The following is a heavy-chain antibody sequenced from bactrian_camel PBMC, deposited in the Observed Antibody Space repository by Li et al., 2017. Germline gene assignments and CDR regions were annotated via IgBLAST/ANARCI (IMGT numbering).Heavy chain of an antibody. CDR2: TIDGDGTT. J-gene: IGHJ6*01. CDR3: VRGGGSWSFTP. D-gene: IGHD6*01. V-gene: IGHV3S63*01. CDR1: GLRFAHSD. Sequence: HVQLVESGGGSVQAGGSLRLSCTTSGLRFAHSDMGWFRQAPGREREGIGTIDGDGTTDYSDSVKGRFTISQDNSERRVYLQLNSLKPEDTGMYYCVRGGGSWSFTPWGQGTQVTVS.